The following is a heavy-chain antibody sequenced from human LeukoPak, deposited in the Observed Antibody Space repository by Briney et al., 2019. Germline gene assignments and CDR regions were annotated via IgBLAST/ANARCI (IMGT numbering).Heavy chain of an antibody. CDR2: INHSGST. D-gene: IGHD5-18*01. V-gene: IGHV4-34*01. CDR3: ASIGEDTAMVTD. J-gene: IGHJ4*02. Sequence: PSETLSLTCAVYGGSFSGYYWSWIRQPPGKGLEWIGEINHSGSTNYNPSLKSRVTISVDTSKNQFSLKLSSVTAADTAVYYCASIGEDTAMVTDWGQGTLVTVSS. CDR1: GGSFSGYY.